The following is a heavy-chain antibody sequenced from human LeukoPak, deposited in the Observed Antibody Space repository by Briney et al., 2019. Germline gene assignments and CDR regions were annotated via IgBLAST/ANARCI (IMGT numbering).Heavy chain of an antibody. CDR2: ISYDGSNK. D-gene: IGHD3-10*01. Sequence: PGRSLRLSCAASGFTFSSYGMHWARQAPGKGLEWVAVISYDGSNKYYADSVKGRFTISRDNSKNTLYLQMNSLRAEDTAVYYCAKDQYYYGSGSYSHYFDYWGQGTLVTVSS. V-gene: IGHV3-30*18. CDR1: GFTFSSYG. CDR3: AKDQYYYGSGSYSHYFDY. J-gene: IGHJ4*02.